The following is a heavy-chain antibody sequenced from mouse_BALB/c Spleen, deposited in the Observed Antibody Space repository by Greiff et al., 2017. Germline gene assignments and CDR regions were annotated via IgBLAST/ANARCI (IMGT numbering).Heavy chain of an antibody. CDR3: ARQRYGNSRYWYFDV. J-gene: IGHJ1*01. D-gene: IGHD2-10*02. Sequence: EVKLMESGGGLVQPGGSLKLSCAASGFTFSSYTMSWVRQTPEKRLEWVAYISNGGGSTYYPDTVKGRFTISRDNAKNTLYLQMSSLKSEDTAMYYCARQRYGNSRYWYFDVWGAGTTVTVSS. V-gene: IGHV5-12-2*01. CDR1: GFTFSSYT. CDR2: ISNGGGST.